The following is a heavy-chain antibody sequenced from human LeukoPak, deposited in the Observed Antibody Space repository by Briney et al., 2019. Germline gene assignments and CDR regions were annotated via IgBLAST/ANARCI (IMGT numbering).Heavy chain of an antibody. CDR2: INHSGST. CDR1: GGSFSGYY. J-gene: IGHJ3*02. D-gene: IGHD3-10*01. Sequence: SETLSLTCAVYGGSFSGYYWSWIRQPPGKGLEWIGEINHSGSTNYDPSLKSRVTISVDTSKNQFSLKLSSVTAADTAVYYCARSRITMVRGVQGGAFDIWGQGTMVTVSS. V-gene: IGHV4-34*01. CDR3: ARSRITMVRGVQGGAFDI.